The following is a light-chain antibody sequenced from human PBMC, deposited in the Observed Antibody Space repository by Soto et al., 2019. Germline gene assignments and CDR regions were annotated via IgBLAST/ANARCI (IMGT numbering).Light chain of an antibody. V-gene: IGKV1-12*01. CDR2: AAS. CDR1: QGISSW. J-gene: IGKJ4*01. Sequence: DIKMTQSPSSVSASVGDRVTITCRASQGISSWLAWYQKKPGKAPKLLIYAASSLQSGVPSRFSGSGSGTDFTLTISSLQPEDFATYYCQQGNSFPLTFGGGTKVEIK. CDR3: QQGNSFPLT.